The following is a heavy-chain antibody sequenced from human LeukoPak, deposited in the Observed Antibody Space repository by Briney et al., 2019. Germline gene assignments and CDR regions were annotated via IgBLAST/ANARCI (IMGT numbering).Heavy chain of an antibody. CDR1: GFTFSSYW. V-gene: IGHV3-7*05. J-gene: IGHJ4*02. Sequence: TGGSLRLSCAASGFTFSSYWMSWVRQAPGKGLEWVANIKQDGSEKYYVDSVKGRFTISRDNSNNTLYLQMNSLRAEDTAVYYCAKGNDYDILTGHFDYWGQGTLVTVSS. D-gene: IGHD3-9*01. CDR2: IKQDGSEK. CDR3: AKGNDYDILTGHFDY.